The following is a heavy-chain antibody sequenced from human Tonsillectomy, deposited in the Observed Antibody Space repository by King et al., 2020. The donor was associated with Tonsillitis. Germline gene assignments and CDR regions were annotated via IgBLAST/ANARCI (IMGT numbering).Heavy chain of an antibody. CDR2: IFSNDEK. V-gene: IGHV2-26*01. CDR3: ARTRITIFGVVIYAFDI. J-gene: IGHJ3*02. Sequence: TLKESGPVLVKPTETLTLTCTVSGFSLSNARMGVSWIRQPPGKTLEWLAHIFSNDEKSYSTSLKSRLTISKDTSKSQVVLTMTNMDPVDTATYYCARTRITIFGVVIYAFDIWGQGTMVTVSS. D-gene: IGHD3-3*01. CDR1: GFSLSNARMG.